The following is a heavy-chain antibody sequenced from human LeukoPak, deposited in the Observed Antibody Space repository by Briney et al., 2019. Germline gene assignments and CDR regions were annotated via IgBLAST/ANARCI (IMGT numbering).Heavy chain of an antibody. CDR2: ISGSGGST. D-gene: IGHD2-2*01. V-gene: IGHV3-23*01. CDR3: AKGVGGLVPADLFDY. CDR1: GFTFSSYA. Sequence: PGGSLRLSCAASGFTFSSYAMSWVRQAPGKGLEWVSAISGSGGSTYHADSVKGRFTISRDNSKNTLYLQMNSLRAEDTAVYYCAKGVGGLVPADLFDYWGQGTLVTVSS. J-gene: IGHJ4*02.